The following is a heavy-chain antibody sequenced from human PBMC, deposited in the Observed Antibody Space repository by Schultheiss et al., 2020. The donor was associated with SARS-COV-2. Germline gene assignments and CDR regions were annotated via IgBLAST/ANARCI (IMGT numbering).Heavy chain of an antibody. D-gene: IGHD6-6*01. CDR3: ARDHGNLPQNSSPGGYYYYMDV. J-gene: IGHJ6*03. V-gene: IGHV4-39*07. CDR2: IYYSGST. Sequence: SETLSLTCTVSGGSISSGSYYWGWIRQPPGKGLEWIGSIYYSGSTYYNPSLKSRVTISVDTSKNQFSLKLSSVTAADTAVYYCARDHGNLPQNSSPGGYYYYMDVWGKGTTVTVSS. CDR1: GGSISSGSYY.